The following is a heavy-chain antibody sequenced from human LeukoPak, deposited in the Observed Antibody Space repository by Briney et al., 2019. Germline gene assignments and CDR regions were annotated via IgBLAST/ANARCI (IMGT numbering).Heavy chain of an antibody. V-gene: IGHV4-39*07. Sequence: TSETLSLTCTVSGGSISSSSYYWGWIRQPPGKGLEWIGSIYYSGSTYYNPSLKSRLTISVDTSKNQFSLKLSSVTAADTAVYYCATYSSSREDYMDVWGKGITVTVSS. CDR1: GGSISSSSYY. J-gene: IGHJ6*03. CDR3: ATYSSSREDYMDV. CDR2: IYYSGST. D-gene: IGHD6-6*01.